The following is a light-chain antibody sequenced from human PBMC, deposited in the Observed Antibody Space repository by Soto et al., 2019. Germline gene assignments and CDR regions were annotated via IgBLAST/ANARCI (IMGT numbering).Light chain of an antibody. CDR1: QSVSSA. CDR3: QQRSSWPLT. J-gene: IGKJ4*01. V-gene: IGKV3-11*01. CDR2: DAS. Sequence: EIVLTQSPATLSLSPGETATLSCRASQSVSSALAWYQQKPGQTPRLLIYDASNRATGIPARFSGSGSGTDFTLTVSSLEPEEFAVYYCQQRSSWPLTFGGGTKVEIK.